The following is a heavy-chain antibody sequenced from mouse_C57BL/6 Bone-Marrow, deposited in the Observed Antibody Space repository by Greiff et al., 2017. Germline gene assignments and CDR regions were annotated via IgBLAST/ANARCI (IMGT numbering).Heavy chain of an antibody. CDR1: GYTFTSYT. CDR2: INPSSGYT. J-gene: IGHJ3*01. CDR3: ARVTTVVARGFAY. Sequence: QVQLKESGAELARPGASVKMSCKASGYTFTSYTMHWVKQRPGQGLEWIGYINPSSGYTKYNQKFKDKATLTADKSSSTAYMQLSSLTSEDSAVYYCARVTTVVARGFAYWGQGTLVTVSA. V-gene: IGHV1-4*01. D-gene: IGHD1-1*01.